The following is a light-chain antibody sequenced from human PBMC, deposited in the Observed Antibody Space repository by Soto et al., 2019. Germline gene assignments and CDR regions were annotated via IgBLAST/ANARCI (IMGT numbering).Light chain of an antibody. V-gene: IGLV2-14*03. Sequence: QSALTQPASVSGSPGQSITISCTGTSSDVGGYNYLSWYQHHPGKAPKLMIYDVSDRPSGVSNRFSGSNSGNTASLTISGLQTEDEADDYCSSYTSSSTRVFGTGTKLTVL. CDR2: DVS. J-gene: IGLJ1*01. CDR3: SSYTSSSTRV. CDR1: SSDVGGYNY.